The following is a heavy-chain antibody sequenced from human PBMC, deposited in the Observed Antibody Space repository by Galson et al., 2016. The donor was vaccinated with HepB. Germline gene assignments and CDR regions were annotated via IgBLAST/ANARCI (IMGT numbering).Heavy chain of an antibody. CDR3: ATGRLVLPWFRDFPTDDVKTVPDAFDI. CDR1: GYTLTDLS. CDR2: FDPEDGET. D-gene: IGHD3-10*01. V-gene: IGHV1-24*01. J-gene: IGHJ3*02. Sequence: SVKVSCKVSGYTLTDLSMHWVRQAPGKGLEWMGGFDPEDGETIYAQKCQGRFPMTADTSTDTAYMDLSSLKSEDTDVYYCATGRLVLPWFRDFPTDDVKTVPDAFDIWGQGTMVTVSS.